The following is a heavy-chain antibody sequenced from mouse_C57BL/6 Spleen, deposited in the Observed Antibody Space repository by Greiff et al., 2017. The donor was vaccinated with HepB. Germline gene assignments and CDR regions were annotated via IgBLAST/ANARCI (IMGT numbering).Heavy chain of an antibody. CDR3: ARRHYGNYSYYFDY. D-gene: IGHD2-1*01. CDR2: INPSSGYT. CDR1: GYTFTSYT. Sequence: QVQLQQSGAELARPGASVKMSCKASGYTFTSYTMHWVKQRPGQGLEWIGYINPSSGYTKSNQQFKDKATLTADKSSSTAYMQLSSLTSEDSAVYYWARRHYGNYSYYFDYWGQGTTLTVSS. J-gene: IGHJ2*01. V-gene: IGHV1-4*01.